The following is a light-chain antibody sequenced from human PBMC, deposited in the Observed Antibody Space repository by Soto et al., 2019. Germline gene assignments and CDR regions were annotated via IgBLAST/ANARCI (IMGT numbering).Light chain of an antibody. CDR3: QQRSNWLLT. Sequence: VLTQAPATLSLSPGKRATLSCRASQNNSGYLIWYHKKHGPAPRLLSYDVSNRATGIPARFSGSGSGTDFTLTISSLEPEDCAVDDGQQRSNWLLTFGGGTKVDIK. J-gene: IGKJ4*01. V-gene: IGKV3-11*01. CDR1: QNNSGY. CDR2: DVS.